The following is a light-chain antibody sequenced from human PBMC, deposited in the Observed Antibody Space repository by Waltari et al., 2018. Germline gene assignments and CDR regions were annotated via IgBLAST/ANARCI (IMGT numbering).Light chain of an antibody. J-gene: IGLJ2*01. Sequence: QSALTQPASVSGSSGQSITISCTGTSSDVGGYKYVSWYQQHPGKAPKLMIYDVSNRPSGVSNRFSGSKSGNTASLTISGLQAEDEADYYCSSYTSSSVVFGGGTKLTVL. CDR1: SSDVGGYKY. CDR2: DVS. V-gene: IGLV2-14*01. CDR3: SSYTSSSVV.